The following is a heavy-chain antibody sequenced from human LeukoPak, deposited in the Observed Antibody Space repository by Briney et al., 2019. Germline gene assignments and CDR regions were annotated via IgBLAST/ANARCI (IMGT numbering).Heavy chain of an antibody. J-gene: IGHJ4*02. CDR2: IFYSGSS. Sequence: SVTLSLTCTVSGGSISSYYWSWIRQPPGKGLEWIGYIFYSGSSNYNPSLKSRVTISVDTSKNQFSLKLSSVTAADTAVYYCASLAYCGGDCYDDYWGQGTLVTVSS. CDR1: GGSISSYY. CDR3: ASLAYCGGDCYDDY. D-gene: IGHD2-21*02. V-gene: IGHV4-59*08.